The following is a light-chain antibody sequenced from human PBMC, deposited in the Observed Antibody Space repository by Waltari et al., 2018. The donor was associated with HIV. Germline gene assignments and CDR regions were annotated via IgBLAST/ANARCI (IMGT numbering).Light chain of an antibody. CDR2: AAS. CDR1: QSISSY. CDR3: QQSYITPLT. V-gene: IGKV1-39*01. Sequence: DIQMTQSPSSLSASVGDRVTITCRASQSISSYLNWYQQKPGKAPNLLIYAASSLQSGVPSRFSGSGSGTDFTLTISSPQPEDFATYYCQQSYITPLTFGGGTKVEIK. J-gene: IGKJ4*01.